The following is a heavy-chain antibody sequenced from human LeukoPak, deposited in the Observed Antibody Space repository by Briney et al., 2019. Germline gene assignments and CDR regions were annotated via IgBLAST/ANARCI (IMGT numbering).Heavy chain of an antibody. CDR1: GLTFSSYG. D-gene: IGHD2-21*02. CDR2: ISSSGSTI. V-gene: IGHV3-48*04. J-gene: IGHJ5*02. Sequence: GGSLRLSCAASGLTFSSYGMSWVRQAPGKGLEWVSYISSSGSTIYYADSVKGRFTISRDNAKNSLYLQMNSLRAEDTAVYYCARDYCGGDCYSEGWFDPWGQGTLVTVSS. CDR3: ARDYCGGDCYSEGWFDP.